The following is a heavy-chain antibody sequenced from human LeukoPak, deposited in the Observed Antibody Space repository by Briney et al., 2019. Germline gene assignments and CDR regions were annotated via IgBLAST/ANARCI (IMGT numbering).Heavy chain of an antibody. J-gene: IGHJ3*02. D-gene: IGHD3-9*01. CDR2: IYYSGST. Sequence: SETLSLTCTVSGGSISSGGYYWSWIRQHPGKGLEWIGYIYYSGSTYYNPSLKSRVTISVDTSKNQFSLKLSSVTAADTAVYYCARGGRYFDWLSPNAFDIWGQGTMVTVS. CDR1: GGSISSGGYY. V-gene: IGHV4-31*03. CDR3: ARGGRYFDWLSPNAFDI.